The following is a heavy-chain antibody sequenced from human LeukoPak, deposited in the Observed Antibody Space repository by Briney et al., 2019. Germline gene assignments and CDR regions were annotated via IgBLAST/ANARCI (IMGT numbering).Heavy chain of an antibody. CDR3: ARRDSYGYWGGNDY. D-gene: IGHD5-18*01. J-gene: IGHJ4*02. CDR1: GGSISSGDYY. V-gene: IGHV4-30-4*08. CDR2: IYYSGST. Sequence: PSQTLSLTCTVSGGSISSGDYYWSWIRQPPGKGLEWIGYIYYSGSTYYNPSLKSRVTISVDTSKNQFSLKLSSVTAADTAVYYCARRDSYGYWGGNDYWGQGTLVTVSS.